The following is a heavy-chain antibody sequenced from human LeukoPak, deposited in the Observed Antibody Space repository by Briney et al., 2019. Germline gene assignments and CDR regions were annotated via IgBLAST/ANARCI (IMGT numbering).Heavy chain of an antibody. CDR1: GGSISSYY. V-gene: IGHV4-59*01. CDR3: ARSFYSPEYYYMDV. CDR2: IYYSGST. Sequence: RTSETLSLTCTVSGGSISSYYWSWIRQPPGKGLEWIGYIYYSGSTNYNPSLKSRVTISVDTSKNQFSLKLSSVTAADTAVYYCARSFYSPEYYYMDVWGKGTTVTVSS. J-gene: IGHJ6*03. D-gene: IGHD5-18*01.